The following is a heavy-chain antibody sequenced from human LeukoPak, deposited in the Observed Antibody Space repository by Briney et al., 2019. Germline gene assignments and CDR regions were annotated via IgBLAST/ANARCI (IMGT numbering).Heavy chain of an antibody. D-gene: IGHD5-18*01. CDR2: IYFSGST. CDR3: ARQVWPTKEFDY. Sequence: PSETLSLTCTVSGGSVSRGAFYWNWIRQHPGKGLEWIGYIYFSGSTYYNPSLKSRVTLSADTSKNQFSLKLSSVTAADTAVYYCARQVWPTKEFDYWGQGTLVTVSS. CDR1: GGSVSRGAFY. V-gene: IGHV4-31*03. J-gene: IGHJ4*02.